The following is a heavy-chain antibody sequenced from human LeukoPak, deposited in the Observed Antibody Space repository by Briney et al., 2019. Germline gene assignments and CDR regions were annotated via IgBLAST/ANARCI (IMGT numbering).Heavy chain of an antibody. CDR2: IYYSGST. CDR3: ARDQEYCTNGVCYRGTYDAFDI. V-gene: IGHV4-59*01. J-gene: IGHJ3*02. Sequence: SETLSLTCTVSSGSLTGYYWSWIRQPPGKGLEWIGYIYYSGSTNYNPSLKSRVTISVDTSKNQFSLKLSSVTAADTAVYYCARDQEYCTNGVCYRGTYDAFDIWGQGTMVTVSS. D-gene: IGHD2-8*01. CDR1: SGSLTGYY.